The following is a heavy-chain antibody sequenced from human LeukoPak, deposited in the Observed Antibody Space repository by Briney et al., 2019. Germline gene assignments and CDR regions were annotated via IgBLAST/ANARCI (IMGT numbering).Heavy chain of an antibody. Sequence: SGPTLVNPTQTLTLTCTFSGFSLSTCGVGVGWIRQPPGKALEWLALIYWDDDKRYSPSLKSRLTITKDTSKNQVVLTMTNMDPVDTATYYCAHRYGSGRTDVDFDYWGQGTLVTVSS. CDR2: IYWDDDK. D-gene: IGHD3-10*01. CDR3: AHRYGSGRTDVDFDY. J-gene: IGHJ4*02. CDR1: GFSLSTCGVG. V-gene: IGHV2-5*02.